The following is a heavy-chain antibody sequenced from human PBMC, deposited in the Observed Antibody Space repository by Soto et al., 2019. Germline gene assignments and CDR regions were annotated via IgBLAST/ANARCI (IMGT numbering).Heavy chain of an antibody. D-gene: IGHD6-6*01. CDR2: IYPDDSDT. V-gene: IGHV5-51*01. Sequence: GESLKISCEGSGYSFATYWIGWVRQMPGKGLEWMGIIYPDDSDTRYSPSFQGQVTISADKSISTAYLQWSSLKASDTAMYYCARPRIAARHGGFDYWGQGTLVTVSS. CDR3: ARPRIAARHGGFDY. CDR1: GYSFATYW. J-gene: IGHJ4*02.